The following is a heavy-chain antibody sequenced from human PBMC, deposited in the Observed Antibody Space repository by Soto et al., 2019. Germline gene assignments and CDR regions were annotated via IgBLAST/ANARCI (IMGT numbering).Heavy chain of an antibody. CDR1: GFTFSSYA. D-gene: IGHD3-22*01. CDR2: ISYDGSNK. J-gene: IGHJ4*02. V-gene: IGHV3-30-3*01. Sequence: GGSLRLSCAASGFTFSSYAMHWVRQAPGKGLEWVAVISYDGSNKYYADSVKGRFTISRDNSKNTLYLQMNSLRAEDTAVYYCARESYYYDSSGYYTQGFDYWGQGTLVTVSS. CDR3: ARESYYYDSSGYYTQGFDY.